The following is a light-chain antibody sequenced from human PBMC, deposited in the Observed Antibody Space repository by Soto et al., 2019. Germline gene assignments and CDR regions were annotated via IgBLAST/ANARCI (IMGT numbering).Light chain of an antibody. CDR1: SSNIGCNT. CDR3: AAWDDSLNGVV. Sequence: QSVLTQPPSASGTPGQRVTISCSGSSSNIGCNTVNWYQQLPGTAPKHLIYSNNQRPSGVPDRFSGSKSGTSASLAISGLQSEDEADYYCAAWDDSLNGVVFGGGTKLTVL. CDR2: SNN. J-gene: IGLJ2*01. V-gene: IGLV1-44*01.